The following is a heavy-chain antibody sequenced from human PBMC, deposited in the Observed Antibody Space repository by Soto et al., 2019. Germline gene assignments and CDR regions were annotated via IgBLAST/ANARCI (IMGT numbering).Heavy chain of an antibody. CDR1: GCSISSGGYS. Sequence: SETLSLTCAVSGCSISSGGYSWSWIRQPPGKGLEWIGYIYHSGSTYYNPSLRSRVTISVDRSKNQFSLKLSSVTAADTAVYYCARVPGPWGQGTLVTVSS. J-gene: IGHJ5*02. V-gene: IGHV4-30-2*01. CDR2: IYHSGST. CDR3: ARVPGP.